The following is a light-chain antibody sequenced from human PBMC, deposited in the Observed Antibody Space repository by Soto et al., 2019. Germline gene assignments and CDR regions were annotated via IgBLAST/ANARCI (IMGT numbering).Light chain of an antibody. CDR3: QQYYNTPLT. CDR1: QDISNY. V-gene: IGKV1-33*01. CDR2: WAS. Sequence: IQMPQSPSSLSASVGDRVTITCQASQDISNYLNWYQQKPGKAPKLLIYWASTRESGVPDRFSGSGSGTDFTLTISSLQAEDVAVYYCQQYYNTPLTFGGGTKVDIK. J-gene: IGKJ4*01.